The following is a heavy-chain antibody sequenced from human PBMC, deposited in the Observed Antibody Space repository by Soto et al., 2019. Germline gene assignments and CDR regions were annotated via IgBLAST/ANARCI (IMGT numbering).Heavy chain of an antibody. CDR3: ARDSGGIVATMIMDYYGMDV. CDR2: IDPSGSST. V-gene: IGHV1-46*03. Sequence: ASVKVYCKASGYTFTSYYMHWVRQAPGQGLEWMGIIDPSGSSTSYAQKFQCRVTLTRDMSTSTVYMELSSLISEDTAVYYCARDSGGIVATMIMDYYGMDVWGQ. J-gene: IGHJ6*02. D-gene: IGHD5-12*01. CDR1: GYTFTSYY.